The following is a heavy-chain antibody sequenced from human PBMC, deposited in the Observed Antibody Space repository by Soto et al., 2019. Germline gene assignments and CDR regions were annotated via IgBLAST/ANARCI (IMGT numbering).Heavy chain of an antibody. Sequence: ASVKVSCKASGYTFTSYGISWVRQAPGQELEWMGGFDPEDGETIYAQKFQGRVTMTEDTSTDTAYMELSSLRSEDTAVYYCATFSDGPRVDVWGQGTTVTVSS. D-gene: IGHD2-8*01. J-gene: IGHJ6*02. CDR2: FDPEDGET. CDR1: GYTFTSYG. V-gene: IGHV1-24*01. CDR3: ATFSDGPRVDV.